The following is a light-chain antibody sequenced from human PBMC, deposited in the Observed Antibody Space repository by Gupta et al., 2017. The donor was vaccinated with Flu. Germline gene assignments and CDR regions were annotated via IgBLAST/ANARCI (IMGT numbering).Light chain of an antibody. CDR2: DDY. J-gene: IGLJ2*01. CDR1: NIASKT. Sequence: SYVLTQPPSVSVAPGQTARITCGGNNIASKTVHWYQQEAGQAPVLVVYDDYNRPLGIPERFSGSNSGNTATLIITRVEAGDEADFYCQVWDDTTNAGFGGGTKLTVL. CDR3: QVWDDTTNAG. V-gene: IGLV3-21*02.